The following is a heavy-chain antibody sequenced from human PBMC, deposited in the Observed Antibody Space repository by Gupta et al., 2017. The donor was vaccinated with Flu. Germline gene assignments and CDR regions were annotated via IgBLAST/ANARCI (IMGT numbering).Heavy chain of an antibody. J-gene: IGHJ6*02. Sequence: QVQLVQSRAEVKKPWSAVKFSCKASGGTFSSYAISWVRQAPGQGLEWMGGIIPIFGTANYAQKFQGRVTITADKSTSTAYMELSSLRSEDTAVYYCARGYCSGGSCYFLYYYYGMDVWVQGTTVTVAS. V-gene: IGHV1-69*06. D-gene: IGHD2-15*01. CDR1: GGTFSSYA. CDR2: IIPIFGTA. CDR3: ARGYCSGGSCYFLYYYYGMDV.